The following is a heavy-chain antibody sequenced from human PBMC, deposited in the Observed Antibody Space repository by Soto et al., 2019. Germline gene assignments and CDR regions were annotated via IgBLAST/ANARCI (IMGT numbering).Heavy chain of an antibody. J-gene: IGHJ6*02. Sequence: GGSLRLSCAASGFTFSSYSMNWVRQAPGKGLEWVSYISSSSSTIYYADSVKGRFTISRDNAKNSLYLQMNSLRAEDTAVYYCAREGYYYDSRPTPGMDVWGQGTTVTVSS. CDR3: AREGYYYDSRPTPGMDV. CDR2: ISSSSSTI. CDR1: GFTFSSYS. V-gene: IGHV3-48*01. D-gene: IGHD3-22*01.